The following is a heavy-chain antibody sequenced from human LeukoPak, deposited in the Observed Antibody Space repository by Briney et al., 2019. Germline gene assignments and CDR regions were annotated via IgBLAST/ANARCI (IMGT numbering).Heavy chain of an antibody. J-gene: IGHJ4*02. V-gene: IGHV3-7*01. CDR2: IKPDGIET. CDR3: ARDMDNYYVSIDY. Sequence: GGSLRLSCAASGFTFSLYWMSWVRQVPGKGLEWLANIKPDGIETYHVDSVRGRFTISRDNARNSLYLQMNSVRAEDTGAYYCARDMDNYYVSIDYWGQGTLVTVSS. D-gene: IGHD1-26*01. CDR1: GFTFSLYW.